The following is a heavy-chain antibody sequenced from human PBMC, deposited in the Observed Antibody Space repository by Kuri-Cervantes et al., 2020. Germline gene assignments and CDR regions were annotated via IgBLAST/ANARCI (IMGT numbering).Heavy chain of an antibody. J-gene: IGHJ4*02. V-gene: IGHV1-18*01. CDR1: GYTFTSYG. D-gene: IGHD3-10*01. CDR3: AADLAVRGVSSLDY. CDR2: ISAYNGNT. Sequence: ASVKVSCKASGYTFTSYGISWVRQAPGQGLEWMGWISAYNGNTNYAQELQGRVTMTTDTSTSTAYMELRSLRSEDTAVYYCAADLAVRGVSSLDYWGQGTLVTVSS.